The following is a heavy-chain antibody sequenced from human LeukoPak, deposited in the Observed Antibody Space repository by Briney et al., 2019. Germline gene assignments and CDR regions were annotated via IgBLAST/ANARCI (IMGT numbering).Heavy chain of an antibody. Sequence: ASVKVSCKASGYTFTSYAMHWVRQAPGQRLEWMGWINAGNGNTKYSQEFQGRVTIARDTSASTAYMELSRLRSDDTAVYYCAREIITMVRGVINRIFAYWGHGTLVTVSS. CDR3: AREIITMVRGVINRIFAY. D-gene: IGHD3-10*01. J-gene: IGHJ4*01. V-gene: IGHV1-3*01. CDR1: GYTFTSYA. CDR2: INAGNGNT.